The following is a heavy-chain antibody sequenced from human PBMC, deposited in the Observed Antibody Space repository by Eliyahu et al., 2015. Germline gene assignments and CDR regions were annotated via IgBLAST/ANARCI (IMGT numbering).Heavy chain of an antibody. CDR2: IYYSGST. D-gene: IGHD1-26*01. Sequence: QLQLQESGPGLVKPSXTLSLXCTVSGXSISSXSYYWGWIRQPPGKGLEWIGSIYYSGSTXYNPSLKSRVTISVDTSKNQFSLKLSSVTAAXTAVYYCANLGGSDDYWGQGTLVTVSS. CDR3: ANLGGSDDY. V-gene: IGHV4-39*01. J-gene: IGHJ4*02. CDR1: GXSISSXSYY.